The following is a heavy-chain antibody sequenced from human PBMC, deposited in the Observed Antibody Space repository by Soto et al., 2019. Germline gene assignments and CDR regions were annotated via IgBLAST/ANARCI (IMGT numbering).Heavy chain of an antibody. V-gene: IGHV5-51*01. CDR3: ARHSLATQPGGY. CDR1: GYSFSTYW. J-gene: IGHJ4*02. Sequence: GESLKISCKASGYSFSTYWIAWVRQRPGKGLDWMGITYPGDSDTRYSPSFQGQVTISVDNSIDTAHLEWTTLRASDSAMYYCARHSLATQPGGYWGQGTRVTVS. D-gene: IGHD5-12*01. CDR2: TYPGDSDT.